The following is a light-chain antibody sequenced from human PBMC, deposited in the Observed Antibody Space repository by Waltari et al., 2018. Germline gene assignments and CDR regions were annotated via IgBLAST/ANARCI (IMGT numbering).Light chain of an antibody. CDR3: QQSYSTLYT. J-gene: IGKJ2*01. CDR1: QSISGF. Sequence: QMTQSPSSLSASVGDRVTITCWASQSISGFLNWYQQKPGKAPKLLIYAASTLQSGVPSRFSGSGSGTDFTLTISSLQPEDFATYYCQQSYSTLYTFGQGTKLE. CDR2: AAS. V-gene: IGKV1-39*01.